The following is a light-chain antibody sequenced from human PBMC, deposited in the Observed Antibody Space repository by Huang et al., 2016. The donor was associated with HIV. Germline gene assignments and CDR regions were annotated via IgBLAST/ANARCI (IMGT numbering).Light chain of an antibody. J-gene: IGKJ1*01. CDR1: QSVSSY. V-gene: IGKV3-20*01. CDR2: GAS. CDR3: QQYGSSSWT. Sequence: EIVLTQSPGTVSLSPGERATLSCRASQSVSSYLAWYQQKSGQAPRLVIYGASKSDTGIPDRFSGSGSGTDFTLTISRLDPDDFAVYYCQQYGSSSWTFGQGTRVEIK.